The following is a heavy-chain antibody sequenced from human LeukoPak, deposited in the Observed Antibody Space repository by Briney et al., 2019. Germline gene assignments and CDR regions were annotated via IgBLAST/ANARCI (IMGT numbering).Heavy chain of an antibody. CDR3: ARGRSITLLRGVAMSDVFDI. J-gene: IGHJ3*02. Sequence: GGSLRLSCTASGFTFSNYGMNWVRQAPGEGLEWVSFTDTSGNYIYYGDSVKGRFTISRDNAKNLVFLQMNGLRAEDTAVYYCARGRSITLLRGVAMSDVFDIWGQGAMVAVSS. CDR1: GFTFSNYG. CDR2: TDTSGNYI. D-gene: IGHD3-10*01. V-gene: IGHV3-21*01.